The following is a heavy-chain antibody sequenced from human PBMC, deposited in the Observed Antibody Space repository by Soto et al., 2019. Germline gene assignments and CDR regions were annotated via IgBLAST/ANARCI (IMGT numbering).Heavy chain of an antibody. Sequence: GGSLRLSCAASGFTFSDYYMSWIRQAPGKGLEWVSYISSSGSTIYYADSVKGRFTISRDNAKNSLYLQMNSLRAEDTAVYYCARDRRGSSSSYYYYYMDVWGKGTTVTVSS. CDR1: GFTFSDYY. J-gene: IGHJ6*03. CDR2: ISSSGSTI. CDR3: ARDRRGSSSSYYYYYMDV. D-gene: IGHD6-13*01. V-gene: IGHV3-11*01.